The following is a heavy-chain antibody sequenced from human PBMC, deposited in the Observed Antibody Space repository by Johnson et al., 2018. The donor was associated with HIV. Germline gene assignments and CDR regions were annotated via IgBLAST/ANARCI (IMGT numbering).Heavy chain of an antibody. Sequence: QVQLVESGGGVVQPGRSLRLSCAASGFTFSSYGMHCVRQAPGKGLEWVAVISYDGSNKYYADSVKGRFTISRDNSKNTLYLQMNSLRAEDTAVYYCAKAGQMVAATSAFDIWGQGTMVTVSS. V-gene: IGHV3-30*18. CDR1: GFTFSSYG. D-gene: IGHD2-15*01. CDR3: AKAGQMVAATSAFDI. CDR2: ISYDGSNK. J-gene: IGHJ3*02.